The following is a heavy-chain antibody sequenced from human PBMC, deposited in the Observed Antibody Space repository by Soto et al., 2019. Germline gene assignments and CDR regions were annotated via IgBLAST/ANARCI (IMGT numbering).Heavy chain of an antibody. V-gene: IGHV1-18*01. CDR3: ARFNCISSSCYEGYFDY. J-gene: IGHJ4*02. Sequence: QVQLVQSGAEVKKPGASVKVSCKTSGYTFTTYGISWVRQAPGQGLEWMGWISTDIGNTNYAQKVQDRVTMTTDTATSTAEMELRSLRSDDTAVYYCARFNCISSSCYEGYFDYWGQGTLVTVSS. CDR1: GYTFTTYG. D-gene: IGHD2-2*01. CDR2: ISTDIGNT.